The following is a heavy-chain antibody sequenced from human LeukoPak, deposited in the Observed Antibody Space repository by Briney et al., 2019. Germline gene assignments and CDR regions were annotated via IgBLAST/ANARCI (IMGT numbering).Heavy chain of an antibody. J-gene: IGHJ4*02. Sequence: QTGGSLRLSCVASGFTFRLYVMTWVRQAPGKGLEWVSAITRSGCSIYYADSVRGRFTISRDNSKNTLYLQMNSLRAEDTAVYYCAHPSTPDYGGLGYWGQGTLVTVSS. V-gene: IGHV3-23*01. CDR2: ITRSGCSI. D-gene: IGHD4-17*01. CDR1: GFTFRLYV. CDR3: AHPSTPDYGGLGY.